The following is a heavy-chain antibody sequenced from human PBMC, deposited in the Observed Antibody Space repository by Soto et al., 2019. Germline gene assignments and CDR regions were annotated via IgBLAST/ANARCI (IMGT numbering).Heavy chain of an antibody. CDR1: GGTFSSYA. V-gene: IGHV1-69*13. Sequence: ASVKVSCRASGGTFSSYAISWVRQAPGQGLEWMGGIIPIFGTANYAQKFQGRVTITADESTSTAYMELSSLRSEDTAVYYCASAPVAHPRDYDILTGYYKDPYYFDYWGQGTLVTVSS. J-gene: IGHJ4*02. D-gene: IGHD3-9*01. CDR3: ASAPVAHPRDYDILTGYYKDPYYFDY. CDR2: IIPIFGTA.